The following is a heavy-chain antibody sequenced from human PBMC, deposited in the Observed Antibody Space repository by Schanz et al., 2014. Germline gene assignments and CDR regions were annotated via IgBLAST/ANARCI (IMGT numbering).Heavy chain of an antibody. J-gene: IGHJ4*02. CDR2: ISTSGST. V-gene: IGHV4-4*07. CDR3: ATWRGDDSGGHGQFDY. D-gene: IGHD3-22*01. Sequence: QVQLQESGPGLVKPSETLSLTCTVSGGSMSSFYWNWIRQPAGKGLEWIGRISTSGSTNYNPSLRSGVSMSIGTPKTHFSLRLSSLTAADTAVYYCATWRGDDSGGHGQFDYWGQGALVTVSS. CDR1: GGSMSSFY.